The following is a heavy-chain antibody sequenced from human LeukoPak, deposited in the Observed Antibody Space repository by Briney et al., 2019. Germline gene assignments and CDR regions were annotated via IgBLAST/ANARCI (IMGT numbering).Heavy chain of an antibody. V-gene: IGHV3-23*01. J-gene: IGHJ6*02. D-gene: IGHD6-25*01. Sequence: GESLTLSCAAYAFTFSSYAMSWVSQAPGRWREWDSGISASGGSTYYADSVKGRFTITRDNSKYTLYLQMNSLRAEDTDVYYCAKEQRHYYGMDVWGQGPTVTVSS. CDR3: AKEQRHYYGMDV. CDR1: AFTFSSYA. CDR2: ISASGGST.